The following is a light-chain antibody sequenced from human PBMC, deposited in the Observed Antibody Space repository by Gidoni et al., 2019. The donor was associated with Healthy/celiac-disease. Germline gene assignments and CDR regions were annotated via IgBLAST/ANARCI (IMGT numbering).Light chain of an antibody. CDR1: QSLLHSNGYNY. V-gene: IGKV2-28*01. Sequence: DIVMTQSLLSLPVTPGEPAFISCRSSQSLLHSNGYNYLDWYLQKPGQSPQLLIYLGSNRASGVPDRFSGSGSGTDFTLKISRVEAEDVGVYYCMQALQTPITFGQGTRLEIK. CDR2: LGS. J-gene: IGKJ5*01. CDR3: MQALQTPIT.